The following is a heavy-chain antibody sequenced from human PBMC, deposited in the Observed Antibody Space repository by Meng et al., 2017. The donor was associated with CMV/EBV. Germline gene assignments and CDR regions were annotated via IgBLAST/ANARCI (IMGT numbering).Heavy chain of an antibody. CDR2: INSDGSST. J-gene: IGHJ4*02. V-gene: IGHV3-74*01. CDR1: GFTFSSYW. D-gene: IGHD3-10*01. CDR3: ARALPLAPVGYYFDY. Sequence: LSLTGAASGFTFSSYWMHWVRQAPGKGLVWVSRINSDGSSTSYADSVKGRFTISRDNAKNTLYLQMNSLRAEDTAVYYCARALPLAPVGYYFDYWGQGTLVTVSS.